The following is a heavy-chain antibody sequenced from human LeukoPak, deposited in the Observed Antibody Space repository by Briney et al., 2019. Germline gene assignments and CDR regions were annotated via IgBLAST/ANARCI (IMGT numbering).Heavy chain of an antibody. V-gene: IGHV3-21*01. CDR2: ISSSSSYI. J-gene: IGHJ4*02. D-gene: IGHD2-2*01. Sequence: GGSLRLSCAASGFTFSSYSMNWVRQAPGKGLEWVSSISSSSSYIYYADSVKGRFTISRDNAKNSLYLQMNSLRAEDTAVYYCARVSAAMGPYYFDYWGQGTLVTVSS. CDR1: GFTFSSYS. CDR3: ARVSAAMGPYYFDY.